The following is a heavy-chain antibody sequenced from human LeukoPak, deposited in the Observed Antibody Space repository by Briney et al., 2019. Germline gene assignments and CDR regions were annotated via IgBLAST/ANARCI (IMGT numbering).Heavy chain of an antibody. CDR3: ARPAYTAAYDP. CDR1: GFIFSTYW. J-gene: IGHJ3*01. Sequence: GGSLRLSCAASGFIFSTYWMMWARQAPGKGLEWVANMKGDGSEIHYVDSVKGRFTISRDNARNSLFLQMNGLRPEDTAVYYCARPAYTAAYDPWGQGTMVTVSS. D-gene: IGHD3-16*01. V-gene: IGHV3-7*01. CDR2: MKGDGSEI.